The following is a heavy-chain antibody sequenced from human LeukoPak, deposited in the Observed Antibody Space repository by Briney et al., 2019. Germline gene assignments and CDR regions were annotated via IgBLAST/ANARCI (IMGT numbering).Heavy chain of an antibody. Sequence: ASVKVSCKASGYTFTSYDINWVRQATGQGLEWMGWMNPNRGNTGYAQKFQGRVTMTRNTSISTAYMELSSLRSEDTAVYYCARGRYCTNGVCYTRPPFDYWGQGTLVTVSS. V-gene: IGHV1-8*01. CDR2: MNPNRGNT. CDR3: ARGRYCTNGVCYTRPPFDY. D-gene: IGHD2-8*01. CDR1: GYTFTSYD. J-gene: IGHJ4*02.